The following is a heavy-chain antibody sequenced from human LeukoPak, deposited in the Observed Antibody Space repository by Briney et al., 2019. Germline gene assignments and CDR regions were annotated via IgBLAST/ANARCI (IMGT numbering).Heavy chain of an antibody. CDR2: IKSKTDGGTT. Sequence: GGSLRLSCAASGFTFKNAWMSWVRQAPGKGLEWVGRIKSKTDGGTTDYAAAVKGRFTNSRDDSKSTLYLQMNSLKTEDTALYYCTTWNYDILTGYSIWGQGTLVTVSS. CDR3: TTWNYDILTGYSI. CDR1: GFTFKNAW. D-gene: IGHD3-9*01. J-gene: IGHJ4*02. V-gene: IGHV3-15*07.